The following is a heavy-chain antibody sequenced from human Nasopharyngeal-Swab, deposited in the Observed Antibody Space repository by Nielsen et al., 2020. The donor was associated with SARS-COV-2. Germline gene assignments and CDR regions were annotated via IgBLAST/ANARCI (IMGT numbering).Heavy chain of an antibody. CDR1: GYTFTSYD. D-gene: IGHD6-13*01. V-gene: IGHV1-8*01. CDR3: ARVWSSSSWYIMGYYYYGMDV. Sequence: ASVKVSCKASGYTFTSYDINWVRQATGQGLVWMGWMNPNSGNTGYAQKFQGRVTMTRNTSISTAYMELSSLRSEDTAVYYCARVWSSSSWYIMGYYYYGMDVWGQGTTVTVSS. J-gene: IGHJ6*02. CDR2: MNPNSGNT.